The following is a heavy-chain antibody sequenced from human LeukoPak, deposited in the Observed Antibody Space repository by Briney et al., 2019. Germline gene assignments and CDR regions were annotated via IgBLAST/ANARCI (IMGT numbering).Heavy chain of an antibody. J-gene: IGHJ5*02. CDR1: GFTFSSYW. Sequence: PGGSLRPSCAASGFTFSSYWMHWVRQAPGKGLVWVSRINSDGSSTSYADSVKGRFTISRDNAKNTLYLQMNSLRAEDTAVYYCAREKRIAKNWFDPWGQGTLVTVSS. CDR2: INSDGSST. CDR3: AREKRIAKNWFDP. V-gene: IGHV3-74*01. D-gene: IGHD6-13*01.